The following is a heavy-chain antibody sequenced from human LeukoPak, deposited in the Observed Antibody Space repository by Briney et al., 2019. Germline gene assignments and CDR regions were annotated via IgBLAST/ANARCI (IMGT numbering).Heavy chain of an antibody. CDR1: GFTFSSYG. CDR2: IRHDGSNK. Sequence: GGSLRLSCAASGFTFSSYGMHWVRQAPGKGLEWAAFIRHDGSNKYYADSVKGRFTISRDNSRNTPYLQMKSLRAEDTAVYYCAKEEWGFGEFPLLMDVWGKGTRSPSPQ. J-gene: IGHJ6*04. CDR3: AKEEWGFGEFPLLMDV. V-gene: IGHV3-30*02. D-gene: IGHD3-10*01.